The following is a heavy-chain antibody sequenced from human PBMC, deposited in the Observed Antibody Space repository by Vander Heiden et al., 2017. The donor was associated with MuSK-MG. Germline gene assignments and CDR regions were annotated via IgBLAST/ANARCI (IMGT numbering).Heavy chain of an antibody. CDR2: ISYDGSNK. D-gene: IGHD2-15*01. CDR1: GFTFSSYA. CDR3: ARDRGMVEGAFDI. V-gene: IGHV3-30-3*01. Sequence: QVQLVESGGGVVQPGRSLRLSCAASGFTFSSYAMHWVRQAPGKGLEWVAVISYDGSNKYYADAVKGRFTISRDNSKNTMYLQMYRMRAEDTAVYYCARDRGMVEGAFDIWGQGTMVTVSS. J-gene: IGHJ3*02.